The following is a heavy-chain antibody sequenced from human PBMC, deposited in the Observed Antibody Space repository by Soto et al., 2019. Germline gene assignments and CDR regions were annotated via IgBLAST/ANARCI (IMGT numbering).Heavy chain of an antibody. D-gene: IGHD1-26*01. V-gene: IGHV3-30*18. Sequence: PGGSLRLSCAASGFTFSSYGIHWVRQAPGKGLEWVAVISYDGSNKYYADSVKGRFTISRDNSKNTLYLQMNSLRAEDTAVYYCAKDLRGNYPYYFDYWGQGTLVTVSS. CDR2: ISYDGSNK. J-gene: IGHJ4*02. CDR3: AKDLRGNYPYYFDY. CDR1: GFTFSSYG.